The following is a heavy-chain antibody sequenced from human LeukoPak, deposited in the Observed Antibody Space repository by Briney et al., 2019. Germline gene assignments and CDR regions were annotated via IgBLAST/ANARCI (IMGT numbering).Heavy chain of an antibody. Sequence: YPSETLSLTCTVSGASMSDYYWSWIRQPPGKGLEWIGYIYYTGSTNYNPSLKSRVTISVDTSKNQISLKLSSVTAADSAVYYCVRRVRYFGQNDYWGQGTLVTVSS. V-gene: IGHV4-59*08. CDR3: VRRVRYFGQNDY. D-gene: IGHD3-9*01. CDR2: IYYTGST. CDR1: GASMSDYY. J-gene: IGHJ4*02.